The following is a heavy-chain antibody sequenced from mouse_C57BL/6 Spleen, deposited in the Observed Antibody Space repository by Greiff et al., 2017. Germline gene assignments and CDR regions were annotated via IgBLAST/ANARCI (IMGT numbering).Heavy chain of an antibody. CDR1: GYTFTSYW. Sequence: QVQLQQPGAELVKPGASVKMSCKASGYTFTSYWITWVKQRPGQGLEWIGDIYPGSGSTNYNEKFKSKATLTVDTSSSTAYMQLSSLTSEDSAFYYCARITTVRAMDYWGQGTSVTVSS. CDR2: IYPGSGST. CDR3: ARITTVRAMDY. J-gene: IGHJ4*01. D-gene: IGHD1-1*01. V-gene: IGHV1-55*01.